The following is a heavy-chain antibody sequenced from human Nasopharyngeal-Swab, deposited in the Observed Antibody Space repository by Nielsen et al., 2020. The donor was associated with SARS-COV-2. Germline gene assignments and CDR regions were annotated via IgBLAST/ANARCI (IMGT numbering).Heavy chain of an antibody. D-gene: IGHD1-26*01. Sequence: GGSLRLSCAASGFTFDDYAMYWVRQAPGKGLEWVSGIGWNGVNINYADSVKGRFTISRDNAKNSLYLQMNSLRPEDMALYYCVRGRWDHRYFDYWGQGTLVTVSS. CDR3: VRGRWDHRYFDY. J-gene: IGHJ4*02. CDR2: IGWNGVNI. CDR1: GFTFDDYA. V-gene: IGHV3-9*03.